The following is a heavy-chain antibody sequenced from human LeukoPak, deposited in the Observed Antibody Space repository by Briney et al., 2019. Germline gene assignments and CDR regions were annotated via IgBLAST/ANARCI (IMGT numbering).Heavy chain of an antibody. CDR3: ARDPNSSGSERDY. CDR2: IDPNSGGT. CDR1: GYTFTGYY. V-gene: IGHV1-2*02. J-gene: IGHJ4*02. Sequence: SVKVSCKTSGYTFTGYYIHWVRQAPGQGLEWMGWIDPNSGGTNYAQNFQGRVTMTRDTSISTAYMELSRLRSDDTAVYYCARDPNSSGSERDYWGQGTLVTVSS. D-gene: IGHD3-22*01.